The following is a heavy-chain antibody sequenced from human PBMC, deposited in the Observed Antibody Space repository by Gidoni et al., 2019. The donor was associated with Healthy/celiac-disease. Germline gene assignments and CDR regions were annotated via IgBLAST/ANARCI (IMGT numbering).Heavy chain of an antibody. CDR2: IYYSGST. V-gene: IGHV4-31*03. Sequence: QVQLQESGPGLAKPSQTLSLPCTVSGGSLRSGGYFCSWIRQNPGKGLEWIGYIYYSGSTYYNPSLKGRVTISVDTSKNQFSLKLSSVTAADTAVYYCARRIGYCSSTSCYTENYFDYWGQGTLVTVSS. J-gene: IGHJ4*02. CDR3: ARRIGYCSSTSCYTENYFDY. D-gene: IGHD2-2*02. CDR1: GGSLRSGGYF.